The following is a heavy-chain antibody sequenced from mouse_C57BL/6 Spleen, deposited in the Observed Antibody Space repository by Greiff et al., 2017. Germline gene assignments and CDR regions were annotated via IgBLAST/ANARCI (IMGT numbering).Heavy chain of an antibody. V-gene: IGHV1-74*01. CDR2: IHPSDSDT. J-gene: IGHJ3*01. CDR3: AGGSNYDGFAY. D-gene: IGHD2-5*01. Sequence: VKLQQPGAELVKPGASVKVSCKASGYTFTSYWMHWVKQRPGQGLEWIGRIHPSDSDTNYNQKFKGKATLTVDKSSSTAYMQLSSLTSEDSAVYYCAGGSNYDGFAYWGQGTLVTVAA. CDR1: GYTFTSYW.